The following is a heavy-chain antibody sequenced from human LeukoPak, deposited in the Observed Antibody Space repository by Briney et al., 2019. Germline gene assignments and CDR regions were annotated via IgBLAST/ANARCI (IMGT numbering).Heavy chain of an antibody. V-gene: IGHV1-69*13. CDR3: ARVVSDLQYMPPAEYFQH. D-gene: IGHD2-2*01. Sequence: SLKVSCKASGGTFSSYAISWVRQAPGQGLEWMGGIIPIFGTANYAQKFHGRVTITADESTSTAYMELSSLRSEDTAVYYCARVVSDLQYMPPAEYFQHWGQGTLVTVSS. J-gene: IGHJ1*01. CDR1: GGTFSSYA. CDR2: IIPIFGTA.